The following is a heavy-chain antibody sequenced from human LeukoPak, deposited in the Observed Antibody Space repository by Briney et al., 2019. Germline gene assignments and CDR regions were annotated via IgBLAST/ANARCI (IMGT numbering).Heavy chain of an antibody. Sequence: ASVKVSCKASGYTFTGYYMHWVRQAPGQGLEWMGWINPNSGGTNYAQKFQGRVTMTRDTSISTAYMELSRLRSDDTAVYYCARETSSGQIFDYWGQGTLVTVSS. J-gene: IGHJ4*02. V-gene: IGHV1-2*02. D-gene: IGHD6-19*01. CDR1: GYTFTGYY. CDR2: INPNSGGT. CDR3: ARETSSGQIFDY.